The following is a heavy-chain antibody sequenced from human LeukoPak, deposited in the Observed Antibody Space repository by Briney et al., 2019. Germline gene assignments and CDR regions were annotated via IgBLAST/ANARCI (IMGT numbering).Heavy chain of an antibody. Sequence: SETLSLTCTVSGGSISSGDYYWSWLRQPPGKGLEWIGYIYYSGSTYYNPSLKSRVTISVDTSKSQFSLKLSSVTAADTAVYYCARGDGDYDSDFDYWGQGTLVTVSS. V-gene: IGHV4-30-4*01. CDR2: IYYSGST. CDR3: ARGDGDYDSDFDY. D-gene: IGHD4-17*01. J-gene: IGHJ4*02. CDR1: GGSISSGDYY.